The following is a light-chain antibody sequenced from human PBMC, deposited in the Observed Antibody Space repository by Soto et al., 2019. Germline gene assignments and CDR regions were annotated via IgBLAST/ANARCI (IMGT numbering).Light chain of an antibody. CDR2: KAS. J-gene: IGKJ4*01. CDR3: QQYNSYSSLT. V-gene: IGKV1-5*03. Sequence: DIQMTQSPSTLSASVGDRVTITCRASQTINSWLAWYQQKPGEAPKLLIYKASTLHSGVPSRFSGSGSGTEFTLTITCLQPDVFATYYCQQYNSYSSLTLGGGTKVDIK. CDR1: QTINSW.